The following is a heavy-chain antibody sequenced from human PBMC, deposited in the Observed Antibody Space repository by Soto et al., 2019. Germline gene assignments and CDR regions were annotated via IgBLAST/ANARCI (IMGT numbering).Heavy chain of an antibody. D-gene: IGHD4-17*01. Sequence: EVQLVESGGGLVQPGGSLRLSCAASGFTFSSYSMNWVRQAPGKGLEWVSYISSSSSTIYYADSVKGRFTISISRDNGKNSLYLQMNSLRAEDTAVYYCARDYGDYGDYYYGMDVWGQGTTVTVSS. V-gene: IGHV3-48*01. CDR2: ISSSSSTI. CDR1: GFTFSSYS. J-gene: IGHJ6*02. CDR3: ARDYGDYGDYYYGMDV.